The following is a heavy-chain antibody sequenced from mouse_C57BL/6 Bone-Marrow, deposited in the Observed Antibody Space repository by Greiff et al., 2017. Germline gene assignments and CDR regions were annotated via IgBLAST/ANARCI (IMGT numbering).Heavy chain of an antibody. CDR3: ARGRMSARDY. V-gene: IGHV1-76*01. D-gene: IGHD2-10*02. CDR1: GYTFTDYY. Sequence: QVQLQQSGAELVTPGASVKLSCKASGYTFTDYYINWVKQRPGQGLEWIARIYPRSGNTYYNEKFKGKATLTAENSSRTAYMSLCSLTSSVSAVYFRARGRMSARDYWGQGTSVTVSS. J-gene: IGHJ4*01. CDR2: IYPRSGNT.